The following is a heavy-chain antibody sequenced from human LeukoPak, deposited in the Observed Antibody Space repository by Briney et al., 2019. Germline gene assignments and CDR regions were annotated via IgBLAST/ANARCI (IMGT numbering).Heavy chain of an antibody. CDR3: AKGATPRLRFFDWFAAPDY. V-gene: IGHV3-23*01. J-gene: IGHJ4*02. CDR2: VGAGGENT. D-gene: IGHD3-9*01. Sequence: GSLILSCAASGFTFDNYAMSWVRQAPGKGLDWVSTVGAGGENTYYADSVRGRFTISRDNSKNTVYLQMNSLSAEDTAVYYCAKGATPRLRFFDWFAAPDYWGQGALVTVSS. CDR1: GFTFDNYA.